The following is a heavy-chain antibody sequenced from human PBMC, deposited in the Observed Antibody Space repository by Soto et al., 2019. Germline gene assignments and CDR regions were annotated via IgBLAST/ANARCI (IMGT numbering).Heavy chain of an antibody. Sequence: EVQLVESGGGLVQPGGSLRLSCAASGFTFSSYEMNWVRQAPGKGLEWVSYISSSGSTIYYADSVKGRFTISRDNAKNSLYLQMNSLSAEDTAVYYCARDRSLVTTWGAAHYYYGMDVWGQGTTVTVSS. CDR2: ISSSGSTI. D-gene: IGHD4-4*01. CDR3: ARDRSLVTTWGAAHYYYGMDV. V-gene: IGHV3-48*03. CDR1: GFTFSSYE. J-gene: IGHJ6*02.